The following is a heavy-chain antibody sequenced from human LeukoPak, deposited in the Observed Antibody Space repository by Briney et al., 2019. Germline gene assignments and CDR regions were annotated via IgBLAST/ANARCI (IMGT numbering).Heavy chain of an antibody. J-gene: IGHJ4*02. CDR2: INPNSGGT. Sequence: ASVKVSCKASGYTFTGYYMHWVRQAPGQGLEWMGWINPNSGGTNYAQKFQGRVTMTRDTSISTAYMELSRLRSDDTAVYYCARESFGVVTIWDYWGQGTLVTVSS. V-gene: IGHV1-2*02. CDR3: ARESFGVVTIWDY. D-gene: IGHD3-3*01. CDR1: GYTFTGYY.